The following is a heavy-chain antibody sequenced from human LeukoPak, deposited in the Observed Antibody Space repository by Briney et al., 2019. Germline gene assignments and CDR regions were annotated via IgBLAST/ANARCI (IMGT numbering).Heavy chain of an antibody. CDR3: ARLTIAVGPRDAFDI. D-gene: IGHD6-19*01. J-gene: IGHJ3*02. Sequence: SETLSLTCTVSGDFISNNYWNWIRQSPGKGLEWIGFISHTRSANYNPSLKDRVTLSMDTSENQFSLKLSSVTAADTAVYYCARLTIAVGPRDAFDIWGQGTVVTVSS. V-gene: IGHV4-59*08. CDR2: ISHTRSA. CDR1: GDFISNNY.